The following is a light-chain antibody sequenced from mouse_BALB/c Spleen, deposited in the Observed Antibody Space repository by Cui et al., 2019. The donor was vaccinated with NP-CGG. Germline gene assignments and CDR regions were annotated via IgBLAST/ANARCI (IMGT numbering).Light chain of an antibody. CDR1: TGAVTTSNY. V-gene: IGLV1*01. CDR3: ALWYSNHWV. CDR2: GTN. Sequence: VVSLESALTTSPGETVTLTCRSSTGAVTTSNYANWVQEKPDHLFTGLIGGTNNRVPGVPARFSGSLIGDKAALTITGAQTEDEAIYFCALWYSNHWVFGGGTKLTVL. J-gene: IGLJ1*01.